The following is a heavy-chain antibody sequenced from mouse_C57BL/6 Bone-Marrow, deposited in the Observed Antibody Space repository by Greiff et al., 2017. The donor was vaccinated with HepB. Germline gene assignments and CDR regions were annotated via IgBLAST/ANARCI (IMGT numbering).Heavy chain of an antibody. J-gene: IGHJ2*01. V-gene: IGHV1-72*01. CDR1: GYTFTSYW. Sequence: VQLQQPGAELVKPGASVKLSCKASGYTFTSYWMHWVKQRPGRGLEWIGRIDPYSGDTKYNEKFKSKATLTVDKPSSTAYMQLSSLTSEDSAVYYCARDRQLFDYWGQGTTLTVSS. CDR2: IDPYSGDT. D-gene: IGHD3-2*01. CDR3: ARDRQLFDY.